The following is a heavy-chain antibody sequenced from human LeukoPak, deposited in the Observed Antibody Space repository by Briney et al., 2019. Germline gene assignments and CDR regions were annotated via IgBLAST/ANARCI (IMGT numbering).Heavy chain of an antibody. Sequence: GGSLRLSCAASGFGFSYAWMSWVRQAPGKGPEWIGRIKRKSDGETTDYAAPVKGRFTISRDDSKNTLFLQMNSLKTEDTAFYYCTTAPSGYAYMNGWHLDYWGQGALVTVPS. CDR2: IKRKSDGETT. V-gene: IGHV3-15*01. CDR1: GFGFSYAW. J-gene: IGHJ4*02. CDR3: TTAPSGYAYMNGWHLDY. D-gene: IGHD5-18*01.